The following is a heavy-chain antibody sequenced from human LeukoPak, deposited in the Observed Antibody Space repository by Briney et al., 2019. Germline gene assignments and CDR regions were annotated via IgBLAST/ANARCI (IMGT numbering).Heavy chain of an antibody. D-gene: IGHD3-22*01. Sequence: GGSLRLSCAASGFTFSSYGMSWVRQAPGKGLEWVSSISSSSSYIYYADSVKGRFTISRDNAKNSLYLQMNSLRAEDTAVYYCARVGSYYDSSGYYPGAFDIWGQGTMVTVSS. CDR1: GFTFSSYG. V-gene: IGHV3-21*01. CDR3: ARVGSYYDSSGYYPGAFDI. J-gene: IGHJ3*02. CDR2: ISSSSSYI.